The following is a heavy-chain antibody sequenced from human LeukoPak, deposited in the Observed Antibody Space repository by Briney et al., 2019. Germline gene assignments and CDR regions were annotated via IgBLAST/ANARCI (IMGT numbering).Heavy chain of an antibody. J-gene: IGHJ4*02. V-gene: IGHV4-34*01. CDR1: GFTFSSYG. CDR2: INHSGST. CDR3: ARGPDYVWGSYRSLDY. Sequence: GSLRLSCAASGFTFSSYGMHWIRQPPGKGLEWIGEINHSGSTDYNPSLKSRVTISVDTSKNQFSLKLSSVTAADTAVYYCARGPDYVWGSYRSLDYWGQGTLVTVSS. D-gene: IGHD3-16*02.